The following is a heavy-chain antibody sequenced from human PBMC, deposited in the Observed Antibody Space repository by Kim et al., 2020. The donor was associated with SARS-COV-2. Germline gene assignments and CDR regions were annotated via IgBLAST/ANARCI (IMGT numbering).Heavy chain of an antibody. CDR1: GGSFRYFY. CDR3: ATDLWFGELLSVS. CDR2: INHRGST. V-gene: IGHV4-34*01. D-gene: IGHD3-10*01. J-gene: IGHJ4*02. Sequence: SETLSLTCAVSGGSFRYFYWSWIRQPPGKGLEWIGEINHRGSTSYHPSLKSRVTISKDTSKNQFSLRLSSVTAADTAMYYCATDLWFGELLSVSWGQGTLVTVSS.